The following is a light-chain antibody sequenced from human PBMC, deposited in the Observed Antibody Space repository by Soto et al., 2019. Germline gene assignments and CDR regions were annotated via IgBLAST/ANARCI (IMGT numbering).Light chain of an antibody. Sequence: DLQMTQSPSSVSASVGDRVTITCRASQGISSWLAWYQQKPGKAPKLLIYAASSLQSGVPSRFSGSGSGTDFALPSSGLQPEGFANYYGQQANSFPLTFGGGTKVEIK. V-gene: IGKV1-12*01. CDR3: QQANSFPLT. CDR2: AAS. CDR1: QGISSW. J-gene: IGKJ4*01.